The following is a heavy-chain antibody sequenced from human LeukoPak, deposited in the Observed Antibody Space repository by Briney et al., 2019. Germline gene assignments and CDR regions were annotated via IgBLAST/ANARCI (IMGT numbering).Heavy chain of an antibody. V-gene: IGHV4-39*07. D-gene: IGHD1-26*01. CDR2: IYYSGST. CDR3: ARDSMSYCWGY. J-gene: IGHJ4*02. Sequence: SETLSLTCTVSGGSISSSSYYWGWIRQPPGKGLEWIGSIYYSGSTYYNPSLRSRVTISVDTSKNQFSLKLSSVTAADTAVYYCARDSMSYCWGYWGQGTLVSVSS. CDR1: GGSISSSSYY.